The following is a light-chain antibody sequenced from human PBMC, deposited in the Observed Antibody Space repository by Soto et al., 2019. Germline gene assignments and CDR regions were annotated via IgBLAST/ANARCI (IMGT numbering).Light chain of an antibody. J-gene: IGLJ1*01. V-gene: IGLV2-14*01. CDR1: SSDVVGYNY. CDR2: EVS. CDR3: SSYTSSSIDYV. Sequence: QSVLTQPASVSGSPGQSITISCTGTSSDVVGYNYVSWYQPHPGKAPKLMMYEVSNRPSGVSNRFSGSKSGNTASLTISGLQAEDEADYYCSSYTSSSIDYVLGTGTKLTVL.